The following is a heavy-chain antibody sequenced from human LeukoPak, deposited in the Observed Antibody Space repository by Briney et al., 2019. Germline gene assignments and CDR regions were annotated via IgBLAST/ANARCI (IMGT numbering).Heavy chain of an antibody. CDR1: GGTFSSYA. Sequence: SVKVSCKASGGTFSSYAISWVRQAPGQRLEWMGRIIPILGIANYAQKFQGRVTITADKSTSTAYMELSSLRSEDTAVYYCAREGLQQWLIDYWGQGTLVTVSS. D-gene: IGHD6-19*01. CDR3: AREGLQQWLIDY. J-gene: IGHJ4*02. CDR2: IIPILGIA. V-gene: IGHV1-69*04.